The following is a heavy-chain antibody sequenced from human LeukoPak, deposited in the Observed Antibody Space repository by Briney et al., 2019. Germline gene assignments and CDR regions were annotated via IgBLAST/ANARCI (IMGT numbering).Heavy chain of an antibody. CDR3: ARPDDLYYDSSGYYFLGAFDI. J-gene: IGHJ3*02. Sequence: GESLKISCKCSGYNFTNYWIGWVRQMPGKGLEWMGITYLGDSDTRYSPSFQGQVTISADKSFSTAYLQWSSLKASDTAMYYCARPDDLYYDSSGYYFLGAFDIWGQGTMVTVSS. V-gene: IGHV5-51*01. D-gene: IGHD3-22*01. CDR1: GYNFTNYW. CDR2: TYLGDSDT.